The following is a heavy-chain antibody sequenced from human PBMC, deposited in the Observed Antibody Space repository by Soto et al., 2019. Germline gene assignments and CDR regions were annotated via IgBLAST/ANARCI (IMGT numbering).Heavy chain of an antibody. CDR3: ARGLGYCNVGSCCGAFEM. V-gene: IGHV3-21*01. CDR1: GLSFSSDS. D-gene: IGHD2-15*01. CDR2: ISGSSSNI. J-gene: IGHJ3*02. Sequence: EVQLVESGGGLVKPGGSLRLSCTASGLSFSSDSMNWVRQAPGKGLEWVSFISGSSSNIYYADSVKGRFTISRDNAKNSVYLQMNNMRAEDTAVYYCARGLGYCNVGSCCGAFEMWGQGTMVTVSS.